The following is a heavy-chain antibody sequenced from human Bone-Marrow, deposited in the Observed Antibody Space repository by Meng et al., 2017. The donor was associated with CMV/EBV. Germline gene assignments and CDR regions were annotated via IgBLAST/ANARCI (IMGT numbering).Heavy chain of an antibody. Sequence: GGSLRLSCTASGFTFGDYAMSWVRQAPGKGLEWVSSISSSSSYIYYADSVKGRLTISRDNAKNSLYLQMNSLRAEDTAVYYCARDHSYDFWSGYYTLVYYYGMDVWGQGNTVNVSS. CDR2: ISSSSSYI. CDR1: GFTFGDYA. D-gene: IGHD3-3*01. V-gene: IGHV3-21*01. CDR3: ARDHSYDFWSGYYTLVYYYGMDV. J-gene: IGHJ6*02.